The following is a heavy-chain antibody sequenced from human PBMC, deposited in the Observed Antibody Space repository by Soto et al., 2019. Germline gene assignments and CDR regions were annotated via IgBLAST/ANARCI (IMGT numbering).Heavy chain of an antibody. CDR1: GYTFTSYG. Sequence: ASVKVSCTASGYTFTSYGISWVRQAPGQGLEWMGWISAYNGNTNYAQKLQGRVTMTTDTSTSTAYMELRSLRSDDTAVYYCARQRVSDVWLGNGFDSWGQGTMVIVSS. J-gene: IGHJ3*02. V-gene: IGHV1-18*04. CDR2: ISAYNGNT. CDR3: ARQRVSDVWLGNGFDS. D-gene: IGHD2-8*02.